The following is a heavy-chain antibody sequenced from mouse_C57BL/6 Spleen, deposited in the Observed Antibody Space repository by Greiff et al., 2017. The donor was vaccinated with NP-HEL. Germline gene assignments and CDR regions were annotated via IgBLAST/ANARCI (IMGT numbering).Heavy chain of an antibody. CDR2: INPSNGGT. D-gene: IGHD5-1-1*01. J-gene: IGHJ2*01. CDR3: AREIPSGGYFDY. CDR1: GYTFTSYW. V-gene: IGHV1-53*01. Sequence: QVQLQQPGTELVKPGASVKLSCKASGYTFTSYWMHWVKQRPGQGLEWIGNINPSNGGTNYNEKFKSKATLTVDKSSSKAYMQLSSLTSEDSAVYYCAREIPSGGYFDYWGQGTTLTVSS.